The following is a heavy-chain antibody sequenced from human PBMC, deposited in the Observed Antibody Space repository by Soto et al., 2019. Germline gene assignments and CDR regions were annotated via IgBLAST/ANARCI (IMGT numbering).Heavy chain of an antibody. CDR2: IYYSGST. D-gene: IGHD2-15*01. CDR3: ARRHPAATTDAFDI. CDR1: GGSISSSSYY. J-gene: IGHJ3*02. V-gene: IGHV4-39*01. Sequence: QLQLQESGPGLVKPSETLSLTCTVSGGSISSSSYYWGWIRQPPGKGLEWIGSIYYSGSTYYNPSLKSRVTIAVDTSQNQFSLKLSSVTAADTAVYYCARRHPAATTDAFDIWGQGTMVTVSS.